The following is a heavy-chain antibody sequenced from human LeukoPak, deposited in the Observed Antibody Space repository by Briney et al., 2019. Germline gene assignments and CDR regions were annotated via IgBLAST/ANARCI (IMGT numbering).Heavy chain of an antibody. J-gene: IGHJ4*02. Sequence: PSQALSLTCAFSAASFSSGDFSWSWSRQPPGRGLEWIRYIYRSGATYYNPSLKSRVTMSVDRSKNQFSLKLSSVTAADTAVYYCARGLGVRGVILTYFDSWGQGTLVTVSS. CDR1: AASFSSGDFS. D-gene: IGHD3-10*01. V-gene: IGHV4-30-2*01. CDR3: ARGLGVRGVILTYFDS. CDR2: IYRSGAT.